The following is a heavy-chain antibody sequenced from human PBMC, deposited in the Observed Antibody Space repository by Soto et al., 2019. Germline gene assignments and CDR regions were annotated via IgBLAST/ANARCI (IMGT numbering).Heavy chain of an antibody. CDR2: INYSGST. V-gene: IGHV4-31*03. Sequence: LSLTCTVSGGSISSGGYYWSWIRQHPGKRLEWIGYINYSGSTYYNPSLTSRVTISVDTSKNQFSLKLSSVTDADTAVYYCAGRSYCGGDCYYFDLWGRGTLVTVSS. CDR3: AGRSYCGGDCYYFDL. CDR1: GGSISSGGYY. D-gene: IGHD2-21*02. J-gene: IGHJ2*01.